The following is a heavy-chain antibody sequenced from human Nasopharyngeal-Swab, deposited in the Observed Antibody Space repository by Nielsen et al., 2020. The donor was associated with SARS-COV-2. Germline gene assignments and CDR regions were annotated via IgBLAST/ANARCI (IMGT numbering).Heavy chain of an antibody. D-gene: IGHD3-10*01. CDR2: IWYDGSET. J-gene: IGHJ5*02. CDR1: GFTCSSHG. CDR3: ARDNRGGTLPNWFDT. Sequence: GGSLRLSCAVSGFTCSSHGMHWVRQAPGKGLEWVAGIWYDGSETHYAGSVKGRITISRDNSKRMLYLQMDDLRDEDTAIYYCARDNRGGTLPNWFDTWGQGSLVTVSS. V-gene: IGHV3-33*01.